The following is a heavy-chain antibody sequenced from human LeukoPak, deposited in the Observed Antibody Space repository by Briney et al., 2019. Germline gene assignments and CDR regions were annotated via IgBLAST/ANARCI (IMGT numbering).Heavy chain of an antibody. V-gene: IGHV3-30-3*01. CDR3: ARDVPAAPPDY. J-gene: IGHJ4*02. D-gene: IGHD2-2*01. CDR2: ISYDGSNK. Sequence: GRSLRLSCAASGFTFSSYAMHWVRQAPGKGLEWVAVISYDGSNKYYADSVKGRFTISRDNSKNSLYLQMNSLRAEDTAVYYCARDVPAAPPDYWGQGTLVTVSS. CDR1: GFTFSSYA.